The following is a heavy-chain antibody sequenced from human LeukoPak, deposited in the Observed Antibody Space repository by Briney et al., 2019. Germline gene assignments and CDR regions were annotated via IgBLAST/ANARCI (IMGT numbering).Heavy chain of an antibody. CDR3: ARSGSPGGTWYMDV. J-gene: IGHJ6*03. D-gene: IGHD3-16*01. Sequence: ASVKVSCKASGYTFTGYYMHWVRQAPGQGLEWMGWINPNSGGTNYAQKFQGRVTMTRDKSISTAYMELSRLRSDDTAVYYCARSGSPGGTWYMDVWGKGTTVTVSS. CDR2: INPNSGGT. V-gene: IGHV1-2*02. CDR1: GYTFTGYY.